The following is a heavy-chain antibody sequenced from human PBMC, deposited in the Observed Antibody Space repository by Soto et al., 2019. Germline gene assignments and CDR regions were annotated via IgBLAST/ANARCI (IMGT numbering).Heavy chain of an antibody. V-gene: IGHV1-69*08. Sequence: QIQLVQSAAEVKKPGSSVKVSCKASGGTFSSYTLNWVRQAPGQGLEWMGRIIARLTTPNYAQNFQGRVTITGDKSTSTAYMELSSLRSEDTAVYYCARPVGHAGACDFWGQGTMVTVSS. J-gene: IGHJ3*01. CDR1: GGTFSSYT. D-gene: IGHD6-13*01. CDR3: ARPVGHAGACDF. CDR2: IIARLTTP.